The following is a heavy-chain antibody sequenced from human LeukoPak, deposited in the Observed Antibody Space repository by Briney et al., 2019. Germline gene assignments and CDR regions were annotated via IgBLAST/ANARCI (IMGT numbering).Heavy chain of an antibody. J-gene: IGHJ4*02. CDR2: IKSDGSST. D-gene: IGHD3-3*01. CDR1: GFTFSSYW. Sequence: GGSLRLSCAASGFTFSSYWMHWVRQAPGKGLVWVSRIKSDGSSTSYADSVKGRFTISRDNAKNSLYLQMNSLRAEDTALYYCARGLYYDFWSGYYSHYYFDYWGQGTLVTVSS. CDR3: ARGLYYDFWSGYYSHYYFDY. V-gene: IGHV3-74*01.